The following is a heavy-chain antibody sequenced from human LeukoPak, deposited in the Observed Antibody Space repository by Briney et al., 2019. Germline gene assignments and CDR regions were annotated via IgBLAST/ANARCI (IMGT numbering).Heavy chain of an antibody. D-gene: IGHD3-22*01. CDR2: IIPIFGTA. J-gene: IGHJ1*01. CDR3: ARDRPTYYYDSSGYYSAEYFQH. V-gene: IGHV1-69*01. Sequence: PVKVSCKASGGTFSSYAISWVRQAPGQGLEWMGGIIPIFGTANYAQKFQGRVTITADESTSTAYMELSSLRSEDTAVYYCARDRPTYYYDSSGYYSAEYFQHWGQGTLVTVSS. CDR1: GGTFSSYA.